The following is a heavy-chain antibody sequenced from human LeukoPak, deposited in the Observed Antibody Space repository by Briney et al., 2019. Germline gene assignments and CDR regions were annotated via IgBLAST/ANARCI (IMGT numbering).Heavy chain of an antibody. V-gene: IGHV3-48*03. Sequence: GGSLRLSCAASGFTFSSYEMNWVRQAPGKGLEWVSYISSSGSTIYYADSVKGRFTISRDNAKDSLYLQMNSLRAEDTAVYYCARVTPQYGDYVNWYFDLWGRGTLVTVSS. D-gene: IGHD4-17*01. CDR2: ISSSGSTI. CDR3: ARVTPQYGDYVNWYFDL. J-gene: IGHJ2*01. CDR1: GFTFSSYE.